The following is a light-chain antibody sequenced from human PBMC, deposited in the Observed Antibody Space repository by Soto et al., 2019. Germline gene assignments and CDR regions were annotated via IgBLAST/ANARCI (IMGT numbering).Light chain of an antibody. CDR3: HQYNSYPWT. Sequence: EMQLYKSRSTLSAYIGESVTLTFRASQNIRAWLAWYQQKPGKAPKLLIYKASNLYSGVPSRFSGSASGTEFTLTISSLQPDDFAIYYCHQYNSYPWTFGQVTKVDVK. CDR2: KAS. J-gene: IGKJ1*01. CDR1: QNIRAW. V-gene: IGKV1-5*03.